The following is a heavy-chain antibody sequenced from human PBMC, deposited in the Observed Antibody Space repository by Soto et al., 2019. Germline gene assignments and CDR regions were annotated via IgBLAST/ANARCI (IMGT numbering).Heavy chain of an antibody. V-gene: IGHV3-30*18. CDR2: ISYDGSNK. CDR1: GITFRSYG. CDR3: EKDRRGHYDSTGYSIWRNSVYYSGLDV. D-gene: IGHD3-22*01. J-gene: IGHJ6*02. Sequence: QVQLVESGGGVVQPGRSLRLSCAASGITFRSYGMHWVRQAPGKGLDWVAVISYDGSNKYYADSVKGRFTISRDNSRNALYLQMNSLRPEDTAVYYCEKDRRGHYDSTGYSIWRNSVYYSGLDVWGQGTTVTVSS.